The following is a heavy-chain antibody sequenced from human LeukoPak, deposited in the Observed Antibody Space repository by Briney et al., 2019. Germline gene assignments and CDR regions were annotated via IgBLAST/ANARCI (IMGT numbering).Heavy chain of an antibody. CDR2: IGTTDTHT. V-gene: IGHV3-11*01. J-gene: IGHJ4*02. CDR1: GFTFSNYW. Sequence: GGSLTLSCAASGFTFSNYWMTWVRQAPGKGLEWISYIGTTDTHTYYADSVKGRFTISRDNAKNSLYLQMNSLTADDTAIYYCARDGRLDYWGQGTLVTVSS. CDR3: ARDGRLDY.